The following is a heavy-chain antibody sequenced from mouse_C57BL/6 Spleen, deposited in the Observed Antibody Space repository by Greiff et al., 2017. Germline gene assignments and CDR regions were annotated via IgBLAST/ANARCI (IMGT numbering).Heavy chain of an antibody. V-gene: IGHV10-3*01. CDR1: GFTFNTYA. D-gene: IGHD1-1*01. CDR3: VREEDYYGVWYFDV. J-gene: IGHJ1*03. Sequence: EVNLVESGGGLVQPKGSLKLSCAASGFTFNTYAMHWVRQAPGKGLEWVARIRSRSSNYATYYADSVKDRFTISRDDSQSMLYLQMNNLKTEDTAVYYWVREEDYYGVWYFDVWGTGTTVTVSS. CDR2: IRSRSSNYAT.